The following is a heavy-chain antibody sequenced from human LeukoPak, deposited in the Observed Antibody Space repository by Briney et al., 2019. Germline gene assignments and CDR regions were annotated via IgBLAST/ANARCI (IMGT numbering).Heavy chain of an antibody. Sequence: GASLKISSKGSGYSFTSYWIGWLRQMPGKGLEWMGIIYPGDSDTRYSPSFQVQGTISAYKSISTAYLQWSSLKASDTAMYYCARENSNYGSDNWFDPWGQGILVTVSS. J-gene: IGHJ5*02. CDR1: GYSFTSYW. CDR2: IYPGDSDT. CDR3: ARENSNYGSDNWFDP. D-gene: IGHD3-10*01. V-gene: IGHV5-51*01.